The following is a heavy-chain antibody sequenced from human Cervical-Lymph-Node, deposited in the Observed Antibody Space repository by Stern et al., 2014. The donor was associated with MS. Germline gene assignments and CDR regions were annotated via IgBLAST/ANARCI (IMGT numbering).Heavy chain of an antibody. J-gene: IGHJ4*02. Sequence: VQLVESGGDLAQPGGSLRLSCAVSGFTFSLYALSWVRQAPGKGLEWVSAIGGTDSSTYYAETVKGRFTISRDNSKYTLYLQMNNLRAEDTAVYYCAKEGIAVASFDYWGQGTLVTVSS. CDR3: AKEGIAVASFDY. D-gene: IGHD6-19*01. V-gene: IGHV3-23*04. CDR2: IGGTDSST. CDR1: GFTFSLYA.